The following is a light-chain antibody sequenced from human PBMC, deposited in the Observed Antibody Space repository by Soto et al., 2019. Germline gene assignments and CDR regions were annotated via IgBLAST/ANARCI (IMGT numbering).Light chain of an antibody. CDR3: QQRSSWPFT. J-gene: IGKJ5*01. CDR1: QSVSST. V-gene: IGKV3-15*01. Sequence: EIVMTQSPATLSVSPGERATLSCRASQSVSSTFAWYQQKPGQAPRLLIYGTSARATGIPARFSGSGSGTEFTLTISSLQSEDFALYYCQQRSSWPFTFGQGTRLEIK. CDR2: GTS.